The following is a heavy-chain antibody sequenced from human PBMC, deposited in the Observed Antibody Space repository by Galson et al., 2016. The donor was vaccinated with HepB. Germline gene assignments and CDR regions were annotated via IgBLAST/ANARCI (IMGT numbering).Heavy chain of an antibody. V-gene: IGHV2-5*02. D-gene: IGHD4-11*01. CDR2: IYWDDDK. J-gene: IGHJ3*02. CDR1: GFSLNTSGVG. CDR3: AHQAIYSNYRGDAFDI. Sequence: PALVKPTQTLTLTCTFSGFSLNTSGVGVGWIRQPPGKTLEWLALIYWDDDKRYSPSLKGRLTITKDTSKNQVVVTMTNMDPMDTATYYCAHQAIYSNYRGDAFDIWGQGTMVTVSS.